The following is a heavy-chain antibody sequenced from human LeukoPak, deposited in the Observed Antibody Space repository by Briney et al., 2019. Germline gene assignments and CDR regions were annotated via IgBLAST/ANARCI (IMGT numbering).Heavy chain of an antibody. Sequence: SETLSLTCAVYGGSFSGYYWSWIRQPPGKGLEWIGRIYTSGSTNYNPSLKSRVTMSVDTSKNQFSLKLSSVTAADTAVYYCARGRLWFGELLYPFDYWGQGTLVTVSS. CDR3: ARGRLWFGELLYPFDY. V-gene: IGHV4-59*10. CDR1: GGSFSGYY. CDR2: IYTSGST. D-gene: IGHD3-10*01. J-gene: IGHJ4*02.